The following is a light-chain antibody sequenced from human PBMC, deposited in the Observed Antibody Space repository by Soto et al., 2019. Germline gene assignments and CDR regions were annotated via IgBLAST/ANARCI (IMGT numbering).Light chain of an antibody. CDR2: KVS. V-gene: IGKV2-24*01. Sequence: EIVMTQTPLSSPVTLGQPASISCRSSQSLVDSDGNTYLSWLHQRPGQPPRLLIYKVSNRFSGVTDRFSGSGAGTDFTLHISWVEAEDVGVYYCMQHRQSLSFGGGTKVEIK. CDR1: QSLVDSDGNTY. J-gene: IGKJ4*01. CDR3: MQHRQSLS.